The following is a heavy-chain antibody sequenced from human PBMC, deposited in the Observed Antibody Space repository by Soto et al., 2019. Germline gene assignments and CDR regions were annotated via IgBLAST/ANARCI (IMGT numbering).Heavy chain of an antibody. CDR3: VRGKVNFDF. J-gene: IGHJ4*02. V-gene: IGHV4-38-2*02. Sequence: PSETLSLTCIVSNYSISSGYHWGWIRQPPGKGLEGIGTIYQSGNTYQNPSLKSRVILSIDTSKNQFSLNLRNVTAADTAVYYCVRGKVNFDFWGKGILVTVSS. CDR2: IYQSGNT. CDR1: NYSISSGYH.